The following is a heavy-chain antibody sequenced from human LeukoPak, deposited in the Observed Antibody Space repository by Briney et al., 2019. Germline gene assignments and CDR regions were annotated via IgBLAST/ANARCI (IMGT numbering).Heavy chain of an antibody. Sequence: PSETLSLTCTVSGGSISSYYWTWIRQPPGKGLEWIGYVYYSGSTNYNPSLKSRVTISVDTSNNQFSLRLTSVTAADTAVYYCARRGGSGSSYWFDPWGQGTLVTVSS. CDR3: ARRGGSGSSYWFDP. D-gene: IGHD1-26*01. CDR1: GGSISSYY. CDR2: VYYSGST. V-gene: IGHV4-59*08. J-gene: IGHJ5*02.